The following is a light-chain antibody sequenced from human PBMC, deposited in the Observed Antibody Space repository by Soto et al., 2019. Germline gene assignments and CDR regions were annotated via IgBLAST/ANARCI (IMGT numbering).Light chain of an antibody. CDR2: GAS. CDR3: QQYGSSPKLT. V-gene: IGKV3-20*01. J-gene: IGKJ4*01. CDR1: QSVSSSY. Sequence: EIVLTQSPGTLSLSPGERATLSCRASQSVSSSYLAWYQQKPGQAPRHLIYGASSRATGIPDRFSGSGSGTYFTLPISRLEPEDFAVYYCQQYGSSPKLTFGGGPKVEI.